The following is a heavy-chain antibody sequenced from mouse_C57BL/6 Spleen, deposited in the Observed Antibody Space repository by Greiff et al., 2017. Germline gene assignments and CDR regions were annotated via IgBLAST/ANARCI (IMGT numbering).Heavy chain of an antibody. Sequence: VQLQQSGAELVRPGASVTLSCKASGYTFTDYEMHWVKQTPVHGLEWIGAIDPETGGTAYNQKFKGKAILTADKSSSTAYMELRSLTSEDSAVYYCTRLYYDYAWFAYWGQGTLVTVSA. CDR2: IDPETGGT. CDR3: TRLYYDYAWFAY. D-gene: IGHD2-4*01. V-gene: IGHV1-15*01. J-gene: IGHJ3*01. CDR1: GYTFTDYE.